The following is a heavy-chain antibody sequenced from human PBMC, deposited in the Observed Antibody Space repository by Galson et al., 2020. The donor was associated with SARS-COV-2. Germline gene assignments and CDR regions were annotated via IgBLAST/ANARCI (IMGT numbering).Heavy chain of an antibody. Sequence: ASVKVSCKVSGYTLTELSMHWVRQAPGKGLEWMGGFDPEDGETIYAQKFQGRVTMTEDTSTDTAYMELSSLRSEDTAVYYCATSPVVVAASDVFDYWGQGTLVTVSS. V-gene: IGHV1-24*01. J-gene: IGHJ4*02. D-gene: IGHD2-15*01. CDR3: ATSPVVVAASDVFDY. CDR2: FDPEDGET. CDR1: GYTLTELS.